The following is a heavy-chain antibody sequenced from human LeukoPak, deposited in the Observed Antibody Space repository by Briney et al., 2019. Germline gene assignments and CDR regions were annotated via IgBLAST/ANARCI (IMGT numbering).Heavy chain of an antibody. CDR2: ISAYNGNT. CDR1: GYTFTSYG. V-gene: IGHV1-18*01. J-gene: IGHJ3*02. CDR3: ARTPPTSRGYYDFWSGNPLDAFDI. D-gene: IGHD3-3*01. Sequence: ASVKVSCKASGYTFTSYGISWVRQAPGQGLEWMGWISAYNGNTNYAQKLQGRVTMTTDTSTSTAYMELRSLRSDDTAVYYCARTPPTSRGYYDFWSGNPLDAFDIWGQGTMVTVSS.